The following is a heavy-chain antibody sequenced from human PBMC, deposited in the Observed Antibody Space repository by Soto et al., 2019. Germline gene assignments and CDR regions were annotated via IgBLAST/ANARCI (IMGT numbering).Heavy chain of an antibody. V-gene: IGHV4-4*01. CDR1: GGSISSVNW. CDR3: ARQIAPAVFDY. D-gene: IGHD6-13*01. CDR2: IHHSGST. J-gene: IGHJ4*02. Sequence: QVQLQESGPGLVKPAGTLSLTCAVSGGSISSVNWWTWVRQPPGKGLQWIGQIHHSGSTTYNPSHRSRVTISVDKSRHQFYLRLTSVTAADAAVYFCARQIAPAVFDYWGQGTLVTVSS.